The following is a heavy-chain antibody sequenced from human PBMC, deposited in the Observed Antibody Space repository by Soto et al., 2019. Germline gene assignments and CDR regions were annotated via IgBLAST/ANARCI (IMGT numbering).Heavy chain of an antibody. V-gene: IGHV1-69*13. CDR3: ARVGRSIAARLKAYYYYGMDV. CDR1: GGTFSSYA. Sequence: SVKVSCKASGGTFSSYAISWVRQAPGQGLEWMGGIIPIFGTANYAQKFQGRVTITADESTSTAYMELSSLRSEDTAVYYCARVGRSIAARLKAYYYYGMDVWGQGTTVTVSS. J-gene: IGHJ6*02. D-gene: IGHD6-6*01. CDR2: IIPIFGTA.